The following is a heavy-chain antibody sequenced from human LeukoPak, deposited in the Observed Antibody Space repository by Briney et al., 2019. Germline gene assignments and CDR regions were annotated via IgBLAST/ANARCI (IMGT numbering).Heavy chain of an antibody. CDR3: ARGAPGYCSSTSCYAYWYREYYYYGMDV. Sequence: ASVKVSCKASGYTFTAYHMHWVRQAPGQGLEWMGRINPNSGDTNYAQKFQGWVTMTRDTSISTAYMELSRLRSDDTAVYYCARGAPGYCSSTSCYAYWYREYYYYGMDVWGQGTTVTVSS. CDR1: GYTFTAYH. CDR2: INPNSGDT. D-gene: IGHD2-2*01. V-gene: IGHV1-2*04. J-gene: IGHJ6*02.